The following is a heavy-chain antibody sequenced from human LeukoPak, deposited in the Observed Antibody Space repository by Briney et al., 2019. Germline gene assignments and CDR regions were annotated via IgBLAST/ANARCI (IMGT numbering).Heavy chain of an antibody. CDR1: GFTFSSYA. CDR3: ATDRGYSSGWYSDY. J-gene: IGHJ4*02. Sequence: GGSLRLSCAASGFTFSSYAMSWVRQAPGKGLEWVSAISGSGGSTYYADSVKGRFTISRDNSKNTLYLQMNSLRAEDTAVYYCATDRGYSSGWYSDYWGQGTLVTVSS. D-gene: IGHD6-19*01. V-gene: IGHV3-23*01. CDR2: ISGSGGST.